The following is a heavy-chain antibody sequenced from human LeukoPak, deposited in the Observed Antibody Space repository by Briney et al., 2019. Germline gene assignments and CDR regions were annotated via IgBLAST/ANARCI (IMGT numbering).Heavy chain of an antibody. D-gene: IGHD4-17*01. CDR3: ARDTTTDFGDKVGLDY. Sequence: GASVEVSCKASGYIFTSYGISWVRQAPGQGLEWMGRLSAYNGNTKYVQRLQGRVTMTTDTSTNTAYMELRSLRSDDTAVYYCARDTTTDFGDKVGLDYWGQGTLVTVSS. J-gene: IGHJ4*02. V-gene: IGHV1-18*01. CDR1: GYIFTSYG. CDR2: LSAYNGNT.